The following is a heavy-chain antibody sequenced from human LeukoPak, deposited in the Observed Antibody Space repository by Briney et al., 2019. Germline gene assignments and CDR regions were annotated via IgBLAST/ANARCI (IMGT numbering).Heavy chain of an antibody. CDR3: AKDVPIAAAGPWYYFDY. CDR2: ISYDGSNK. Sequence: SGRSLRLSCAASGFTFSSYGMHWARQAPGKGLEWVAVISYDGSNKYYADSMKGRFTISRDNSKNTLYLQMNSLRAEDTAVYYCAKDVPIAAAGPWYYFDYWGQGTLVTVSS. CDR1: GFTFSSYG. V-gene: IGHV3-30*18. D-gene: IGHD6-13*01. J-gene: IGHJ4*02.